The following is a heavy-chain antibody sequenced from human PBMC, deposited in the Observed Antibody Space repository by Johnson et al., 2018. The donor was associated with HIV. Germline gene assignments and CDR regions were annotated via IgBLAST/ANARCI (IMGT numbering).Heavy chain of an antibody. CDR1: GFTFSSYG. V-gene: IGHV3-64*01. J-gene: IGHJ3*02. Sequence: VQLVESGGGLVQPGGSLRLSCAASGFTFSSYGMHWVRQAPGKGLEYVSAISSNGGSTYYANSVKGRFTISRDNSKNTLYLQMGSLRAEDMAVYYCARESTATRGDAFDIWGQGTMVTVSS. CDR3: ARESTATRGDAFDI. CDR2: ISSNGGST. D-gene: IGHD4-17*01.